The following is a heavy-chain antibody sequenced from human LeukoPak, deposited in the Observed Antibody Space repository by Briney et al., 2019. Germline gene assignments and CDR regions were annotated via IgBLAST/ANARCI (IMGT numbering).Heavy chain of an antibody. V-gene: IGHV3-74*01. J-gene: IGHJ4*02. CDR3: ARGNKWSFDS. D-gene: IGHD2-15*01. CDR2: INSDGSAT. CDR1: GFTFSSYG. Sequence: GGSLRLSCVASGFTFSSYGMHWVRQAPGKGLVWVSRINSDGSATSYADSVMVRFTISRDSAKNTLYLQMNSLRPEDTAVYYCARGNKWSFDSWGQGALVTVSS.